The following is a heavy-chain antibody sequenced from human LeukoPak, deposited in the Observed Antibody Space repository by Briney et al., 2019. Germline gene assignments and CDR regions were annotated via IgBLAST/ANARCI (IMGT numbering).Heavy chain of an antibody. CDR2: IYSGGST. Sequence: GGSLRLSCAASGLTFSSYAMTWVRQAPGKGLEWVSVIYSGGSTYYADSVKGRFTISRDNSKNTLHLQMNSLRAEDTAVYYCPRADYGDYGYYYGMDVWGQGTTVTVSS. CDR3: PRADYGDYGYYYGMDV. CDR1: GLTFSSYA. V-gene: IGHV3-66*01. D-gene: IGHD4-17*01. J-gene: IGHJ6*02.